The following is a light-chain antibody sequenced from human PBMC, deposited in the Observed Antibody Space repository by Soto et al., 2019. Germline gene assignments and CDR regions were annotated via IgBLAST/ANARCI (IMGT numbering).Light chain of an antibody. CDR1: SSNIGSDY. CDR3: AAWDKSLSGGV. V-gene: IGLV1-51*02. J-gene: IGLJ2*01. Sequence: QSVLTQPPSVSAAPGQSVTISCSGSSSNIGSDYVSWYQQLPGTAPKLLIYENNKRPSGIPDRFSGSKSGTSATLDITGLQTGDEADYYCAAWDKSLSGGVFGGGTKLTVL. CDR2: ENN.